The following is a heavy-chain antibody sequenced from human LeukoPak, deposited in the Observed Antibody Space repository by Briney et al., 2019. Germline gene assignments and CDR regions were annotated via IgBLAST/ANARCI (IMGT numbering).Heavy chain of an antibody. CDR1: GYTFASYY. Sequence: GASVKVSCKASGYTFASYYMHWVRQAPGQGLEWMGIINPSGGSTSYAQKFQGRVTMTRGMSTSTVYMELSSLRSEDTAVYYCARDVDCSSTSCGSYYMDVWGKGTTVTVSS. D-gene: IGHD2-2*01. V-gene: IGHV1-46*01. CDR2: INPSGGST. J-gene: IGHJ6*03. CDR3: ARDVDCSSTSCGSYYMDV.